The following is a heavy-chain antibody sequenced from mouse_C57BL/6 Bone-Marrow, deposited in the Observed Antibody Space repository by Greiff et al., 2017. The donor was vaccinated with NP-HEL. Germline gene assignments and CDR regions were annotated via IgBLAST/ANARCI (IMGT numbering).Heavy chain of an antibody. CDR1: GYTFTSYT. Sequence: QVQLQQSGAELARPGASVKMSCKASGYTFTSYTMHWVKQRPGQGLEWLGHINPSSGYTKYNQKFKDKATLTADKSSSTAYMQLGSLTSENSAGYYCAINFDVWGTGTTVTVSS. CDR3: AINFDV. V-gene: IGHV1-4*01. CDR2: INPSSGYT. J-gene: IGHJ1*03.